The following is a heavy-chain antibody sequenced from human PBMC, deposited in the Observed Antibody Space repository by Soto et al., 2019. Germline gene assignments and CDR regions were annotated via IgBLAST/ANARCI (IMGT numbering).Heavy chain of an antibody. CDR3: ARGSTPASLDY. V-gene: IGHV1-69*02. Sequence: QVQLVQSGAEVKKPGSSVKVSCKASGGTFSSYTISWVRQAPGQGLEWMGRIIPILGIANYAQKFQGIVTITADKSTSTAYMELSSVRSEDTAVYYCARGSTPASLDYWGQGTLVTVSS. CDR2: IIPILGIA. J-gene: IGHJ4*02. CDR1: GGTFSSYT. D-gene: IGHD2-2*01.